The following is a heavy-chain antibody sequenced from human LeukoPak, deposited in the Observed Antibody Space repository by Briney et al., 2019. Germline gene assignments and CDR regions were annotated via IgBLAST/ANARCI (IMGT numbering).Heavy chain of an antibody. D-gene: IGHD3-10*01. CDR2: ISSSGSTI. V-gene: IGHV3-48*03. CDR3: ARDRHYYGSGKWFDP. CDR1: GFTFSSYE. Sequence: GGSLRLSCAASGFTFSSYEMNWVRQAPGKGLEWVSYISSSGSTIYYADSVKGRFTISRDNAKNSLYLQMNSLRAEDTAVYYCARDRHYYGSGKWFDPWGQGTLVTVSS. J-gene: IGHJ5*02.